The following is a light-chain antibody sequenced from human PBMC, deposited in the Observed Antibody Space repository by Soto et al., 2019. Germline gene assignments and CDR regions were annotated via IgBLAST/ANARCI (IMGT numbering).Light chain of an antibody. CDR1: QSVNSRR. J-gene: IGKJ5*01. CDR3: QQYGSSLI. CDR2: GAS. Sequence: EIMLTPSPGTLSLSPVERATLSCRASQSVNSRRLAWYQQKPGQAPRFLIYGASTRPIGIPDRFIGSGSGTDFTLTISRLEPDDFGVYYCQQYGSSLIFGQGTRLEIK. V-gene: IGKV3-20*01.